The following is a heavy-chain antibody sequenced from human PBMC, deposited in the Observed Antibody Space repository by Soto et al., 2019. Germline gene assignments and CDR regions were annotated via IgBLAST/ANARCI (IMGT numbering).Heavy chain of an antibody. CDR1: GFTFSSYS. CDR3: ARPLEYYDFWSGPGGYGMDV. V-gene: IGHV3-21*01. J-gene: IGHJ6*02. CDR2: ISSSSSYI. Sequence: GGSLRLSCAASGFTFSSYSMNWVRQAPGKXLEWVSSISSSSSYIYYADSVKGRFTISRDNAKNSLYLQMNSLRAEDTAVYYCARPLEYYDFWSGPGGYGMDVWGQGPTVTVSS. D-gene: IGHD3-3*01.